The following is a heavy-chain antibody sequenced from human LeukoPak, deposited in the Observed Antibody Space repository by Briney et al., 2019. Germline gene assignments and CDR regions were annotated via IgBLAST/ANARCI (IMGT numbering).Heavy chain of an antibody. CDR3: ARGAASGSYTLGAFDI. CDR1: GFTVSSNY. CDR2: IYSGGST. D-gene: IGHD1-26*01. Sequence: GGSLRLSCAASGFTVSSNYMSWVRQAPGKGLEWVSVIYSGGSTYYADSVKGRFTISRDNSKNTLYLRMNSLRAEDTAVYYCARGAASGSYTLGAFDIWGQGTMVTVSS. V-gene: IGHV3-53*01. J-gene: IGHJ3*02.